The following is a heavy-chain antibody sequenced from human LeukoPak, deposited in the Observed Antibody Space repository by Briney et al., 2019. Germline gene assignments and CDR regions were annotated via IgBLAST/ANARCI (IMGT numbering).Heavy chain of an antibody. CDR1: GYNFATYW. D-gene: IGHD2-2*01. Sequence: GESLKISCKGSGYNFATYWIAWVRQVPGEGLECMGIIYPSNSDTRNSPAFRGQVTILADKSIDTAYLQWSSLKASDTAMYFCARIMPGAHNRDDSWGQGTLVTVSS. CDR3: ARIMPGAHNRDDS. V-gene: IGHV5-51*01. J-gene: IGHJ4*02. CDR2: IYPSNSDT.